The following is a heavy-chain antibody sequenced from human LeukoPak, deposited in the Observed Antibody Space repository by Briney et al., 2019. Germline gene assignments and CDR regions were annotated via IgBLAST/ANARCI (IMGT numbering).Heavy chain of an antibody. D-gene: IGHD4-17*01. CDR3: ARTHDYGADNFDY. Sequence: GRSLRLSCAAPGFTFSSYGMHWVRQAPGKGLEWVAVIWYDGSNKYYADSVKGRFTISRDNSKNTLYLQMNSLRAEDTAVYYCARTHDYGADNFDYWGQGTLVTVSS. V-gene: IGHV3-33*01. CDR2: IWYDGSNK. J-gene: IGHJ4*02. CDR1: GFTFSSYG.